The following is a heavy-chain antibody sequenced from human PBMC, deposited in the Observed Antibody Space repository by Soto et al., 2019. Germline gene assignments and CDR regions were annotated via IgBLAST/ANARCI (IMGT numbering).Heavy chain of an antibody. J-gene: IGHJ5*02. CDR3: VRSSFYGWVSFAPETP. CDR2: ISNSGHAT. Sequence: GGSLRLSCAASGFTFSNYAMSWVRQTPGKGLEWASAISNSGHATFYADSVTGRFTISRDNSKNTLYLQMNSLRAEDTAVYYCVRSSFYGWVSFAPETPCGQAPLVTVS. V-gene: IGHV3-23*01. D-gene: IGHD3-10*01. CDR1: GFTFSNYA.